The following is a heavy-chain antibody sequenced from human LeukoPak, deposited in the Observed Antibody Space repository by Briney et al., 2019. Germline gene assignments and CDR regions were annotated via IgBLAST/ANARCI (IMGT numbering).Heavy chain of an antibody. V-gene: IGHV3-73*01. J-gene: IGHJ4*02. CDR1: GFTFSASA. D-gene: IGHD6-6*01. CDR3: ARDSSSEGPLDY. Sequence: GGSLKLSCAASGFTFSASAVHWVRQASGKGREWIGRIRSKANNYATAYTDPPKGRFTVSRDDSKNTAYLQMNSLKTEDSAVYFCARDSSSEGPLDYWGQGPLVTVSS. CDR2: IRSKANNYAT.